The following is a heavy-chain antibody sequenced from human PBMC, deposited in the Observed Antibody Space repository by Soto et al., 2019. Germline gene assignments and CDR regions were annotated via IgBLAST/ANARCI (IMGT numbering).Heavy chain of an antibody. D-gene: IGHD3-22*01. CDR1: GYTFTSYG. J-gene: IGHJ3*02. CDR3: ARDGASYYYDSSGYWNDAFDI. V-gene: IGHV1-18*01. CDR2: ISAYNGNT. Sequence: QVQLVQSGAEVKKPGASVKVSCKASGYTFTSYGISWVRQAPGQGLEWMGWISAYNGNTNYAQKLQGRVTMTTDTSTSTAYMELRSLGSDDTAVYYCARDGASYYYDSSGYWNDAFDIWGQGTMVTVSS.